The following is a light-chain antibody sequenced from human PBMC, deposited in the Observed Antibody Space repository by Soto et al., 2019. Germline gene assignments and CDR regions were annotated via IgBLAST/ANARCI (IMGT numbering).Light chain of an antibody. Sequence: QSVLTQRASVSGSPGQSITISCTGTGSDVGGYDYVSWYQHHPGKAPKVMIYEVTNRPSGVSNRFSGSKSGNTASLTISGLLAEDEADYYCSSYTSSSTYVFGTGTRSPS. CDR1: GSDVGGYDY. J-gene: IGLJ1*01. CDR3: SSYTSSSTYV. V-gene: IGLV2-14*01. CDR2: EVT.